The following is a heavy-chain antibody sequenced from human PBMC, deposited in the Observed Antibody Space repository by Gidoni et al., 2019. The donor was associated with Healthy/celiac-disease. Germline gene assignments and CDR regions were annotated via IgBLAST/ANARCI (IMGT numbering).Heavy chain of an antibody. CDR2: INPNSGGT. D-gene: IGHD6-19*01. J-gene: IGHJ4*02. V-gene: IGHV1-2*02. CDR1: GYTFTGYY. Sequence: QVQLVQSGAEVKKPGASVKVSCKASGYTFTGYYMHWVRQAPGQGLEWMGWINPNSGGTNYAQKFQGRVTMTRDTSISTAYMELSRLRSDDTAVYYCARAPAAAGRIAVAGRFDYWGQGTLVTVSS. CDR3: ARAPAAAGRIAVAGRFDY.